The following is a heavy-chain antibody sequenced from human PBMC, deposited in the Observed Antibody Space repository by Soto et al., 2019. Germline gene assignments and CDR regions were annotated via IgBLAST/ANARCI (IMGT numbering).Heavy chain of an antibody. CDR1: GGSISSYY. CDR2: IYYSGST. V-gene: IGHV4-59*08. CDR3: ERGLLWFGEGLGYYYYGMDV. D-gene: IGHD3-10*01. Sequence: PSETLSLTCTVSGGSISSYYWSWIRQPPGKGLEWIGYIYYSGSTYYNPSLKNRVTISVDTSKNQFSLKLSSVTAADTAVYYCERGLLWFGEGLGYYYYGMDVWGQGTTVTVSS. J-gene: IGHJ6*02.